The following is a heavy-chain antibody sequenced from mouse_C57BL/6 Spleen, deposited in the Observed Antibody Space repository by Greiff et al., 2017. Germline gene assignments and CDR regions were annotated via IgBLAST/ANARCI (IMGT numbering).Heavy chain of an antibody. CDR1: GYTFTGYW. V-gene: IGHV1-7*01. CDR2: INPSDGYT. Sequence: VQLQQSGAELAKPGASVKLSCKASGYTFTGYWMHWVKQRPGQGLEWIGYINPSDGYTKYNQKFKDKATLTADTSSSTAYMQLSSLTYEDSAVYYCARSWDDLDYWGQGTSVTVSS. CDR3: ARSWDDLDY. J-gene: IGHJ4*01. D-gene: IGHD4-1*01.